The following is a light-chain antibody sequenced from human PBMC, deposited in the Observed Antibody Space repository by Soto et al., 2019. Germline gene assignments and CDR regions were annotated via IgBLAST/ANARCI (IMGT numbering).Light chain of an antibody. J-gene: IGKJ1*01. CDR2: KAS. CDR1: QSISSW. Sequence: DIQMTQSPSTLSASVGDRVTITCRASQSISSWLAWYQQKPGKAPKLLIYKASSLESGVPSRFSGSGSGTEFTLTISSLQPDDFATYYCQQYNSYPWWTFGQGTKVDI. CDR3: QQYNSYPWWT. V-gene: IGKV1-5*03.